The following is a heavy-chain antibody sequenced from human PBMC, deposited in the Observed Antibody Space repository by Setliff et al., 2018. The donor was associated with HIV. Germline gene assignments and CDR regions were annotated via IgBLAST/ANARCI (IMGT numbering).Heavy chain of an antibody. CDR3: ARDIHSSSWYGVGGMDL. Sequence: SETLSLTCTVSGGSISSDNYYWSWIRQPAGKGLEWMGRIYSPGSTNYSPSLKSRLSISIDTSKNQFSLRLSSVTAADTAVYYCARDIHSSSWYGVGGMDLWGQGTTVTVTS. V-gene: IGHV4-61*02. D-gene: IGHD6-13*01. CDR1: GGSISSDNYY. CDR2: IYSPGST. J-gene: IGHJ6*02.